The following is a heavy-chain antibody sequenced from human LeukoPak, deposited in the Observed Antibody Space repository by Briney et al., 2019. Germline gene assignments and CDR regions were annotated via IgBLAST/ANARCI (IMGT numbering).Heavy chain of an antibody. Sequence: GASVKVSCKASGGTFSSYAISWVRQAPGQGLEWMGGIIPIFGTANYAQKFQGRVTITADESTSTAYMELSSLRSEDTAVYYCAREFPNVNKYYDILTGYPYYFDYWGQGTLVTVSS. CDR1: GGTFSSYA. J-gene: IGHJ4*02. CDR2: IIPIFGTA. V-gene: IGHV1-69*13. D-gene: IGHD3-9*01. CDR3: AREFPNVNKYYDILTGYPYYFDY.